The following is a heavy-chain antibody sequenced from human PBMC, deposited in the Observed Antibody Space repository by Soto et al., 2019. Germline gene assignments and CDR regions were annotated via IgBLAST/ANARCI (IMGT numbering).Heavy chain of an antibody. Sequence: QVQLVESGGGVVQPGRSLRLPCAASGFTFSSYAMHWVRQAPGKGLEWVAVISYDGSNKYYADSVKGRFTISRDNSKNTLYLQMNILRAEDTAVYYCARDADCSGGSCYSRGGYFDYWGQGTLVTVSS. J-gene: IGHJ4*02. CDR3: ARDADCSGGSCYSRGGYFDY. CDR1: GFTFSSYA. V-gene: IGHV3-30-3*01. D-gene: IGHD2-15*01. CDR2: ISYDGSNK.